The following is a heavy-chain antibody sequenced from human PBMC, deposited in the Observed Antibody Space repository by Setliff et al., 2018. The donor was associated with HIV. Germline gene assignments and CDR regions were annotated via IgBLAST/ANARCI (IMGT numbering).Heavy chain of an antibody. CDR2: IDPNSGGT. CDR3: ARDHSGYDPDALDI. D-gene: IGHD5-12*01. J-gene: IGHJ3*02. CDR1: GYSFTGHY. V-gene: IGHV1-2*06. Sequence: SVKVSCKASGYSFTGHYIHWVRQAPGQGLEWLGRIDPNSGGTKYAQKFQGRVTMTRDTSITTAYMELSRLSSVTAADTAVYYCARDHSGYDPDALDIWGQGTMVTVSS.